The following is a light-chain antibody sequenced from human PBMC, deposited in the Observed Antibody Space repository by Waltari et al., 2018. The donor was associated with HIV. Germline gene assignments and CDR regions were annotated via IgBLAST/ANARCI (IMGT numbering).Light chain of an antibody. Sequence: SYGLTQPFSVSVSPGQTARITCSGDILAEKYARWYQQKPDQAPVLVMFKDTERPSGIPVRFSGSTSGITITLTIIGAQVEDEADYYCYAAADNKAIFGGGTKLTVL. J-gene: IGLJ2*01. CDR1: ILAEKY. CDR2: KDT. V-gene: IGLV3-27*01. CDR3: YAAADNKAI.